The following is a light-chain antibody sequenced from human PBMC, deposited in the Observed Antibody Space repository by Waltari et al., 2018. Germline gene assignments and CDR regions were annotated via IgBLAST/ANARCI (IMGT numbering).Light chain of an antibody. CDR2: AAS. CDR3: QNHERLPAT. Sequence: EVLLTQSPGTLSLSPGGRATLSCRARQRVSRYLAWYQQRPGQAPRLLIYAASTRATGVPDRFSGSGCGTDFSRTIRRLEPEDFAVYYCQNHERLPATFGQGTKVEIK. CDR1: QRVSRY. V-gene: IGKV3-20*01. J-gene: IGKJ1*01.